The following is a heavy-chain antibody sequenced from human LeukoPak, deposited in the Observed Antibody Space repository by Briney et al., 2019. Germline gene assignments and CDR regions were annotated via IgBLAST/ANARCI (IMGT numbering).Heavy chain of an antibody. Sequence: ASVKVSCKASGYTFTGYYMHWVRQAPGKGLEWMGWINPNSGGTNYAQKFQGRVTMTRDTSISTAYMELSRLRSDDTAVYYCARASDLARGYYDSSGYTWGQGTLVTVSS. CDR1: GYTFTGYY. V-gene: IGHV1-2*02. CDR2: INPNSGGT. D-gene: IGHD3-22*01. CDR3: ARASDLARGYYDSSGYT. J-gene: IGHJ4*02.